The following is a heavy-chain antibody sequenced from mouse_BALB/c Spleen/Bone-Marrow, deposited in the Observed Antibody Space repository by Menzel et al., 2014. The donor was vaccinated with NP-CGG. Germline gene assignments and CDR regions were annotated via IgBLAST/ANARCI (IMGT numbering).Heavy chain of an antibody. Sequence: DLVKPGASVKLSCKASGYTFTSYWINWIKQRPGQGLEWIGRIAPGSGSTHYNEMFKGKATLTVDTSSSTAYIQLSSLSSEDSAVYFCARSRDGYFDVWGAGTTVTVSS. V-gene: IGHV1S41*01. CDR3: ARSRDGYFDV. J-gene: IGHJ1*01. CDR1: GYTFTSYW. CDR2: IAPGSGST.